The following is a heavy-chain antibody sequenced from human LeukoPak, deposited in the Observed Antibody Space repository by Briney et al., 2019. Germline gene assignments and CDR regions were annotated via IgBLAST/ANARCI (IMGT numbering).Heavy chain of an antibody. CDR3: ARAYRTGLFDY. Sequence: KPGGSLRLSCAASGFTFSSYSMNWVRQAPGKGLEWVSSISSSSSYIYYADSVRGRFTISRDNAKNSLYLKMNSLRAEDTAVYYCARAYRTGLFDYWGQGTLVTVSS. V-gene: IGHV3-21*01. D-gene: IGHD6-19*01. CDR2: ISSSSSYI. CDR1: GFTFSSYS. J-gene: IGHJ4*02.